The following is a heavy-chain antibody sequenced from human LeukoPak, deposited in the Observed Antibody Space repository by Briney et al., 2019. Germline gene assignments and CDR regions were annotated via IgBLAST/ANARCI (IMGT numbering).Heavy chain of an antibody. CDR1: GGSFSGYY. D-gene: IGHD2-2*01. V-gene: IGHV4-34*01. CDR3: AREADCSSTSCYAYVDY. CDR2: INHSGST. Sequence: SETLSLTCAVYGGSFSGYYWSWIRQPPGEGVGWIGEINHSGSTSYNPSLKSRVTISVDTSKNQFSLKLSSVTAADTAVYYCAREADCSSTSCYAYVDYWGQGTLVTVSS. J-gene: IGHJ4*02.